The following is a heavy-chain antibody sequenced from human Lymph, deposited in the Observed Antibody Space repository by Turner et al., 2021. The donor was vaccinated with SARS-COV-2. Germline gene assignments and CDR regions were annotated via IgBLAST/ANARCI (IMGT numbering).Heavy chain of an antibody. Sequence: EVQLLESGGGLVQPGGSLSLSCAASGFTFSSYAMSWVRQAPGKGLEWCSAISGSGGNTYYADSVKGRFTISRDNSKNTLYLQMNSLRAEDTAVYYCAKDPNWYVLSAVDYWGQGTLVTVSS. CDR2: ISGSGGNT. V-gene: IGHV3-23*01. J-gene: IGHJ4*02. CDR3: AKDPNWYVLSAVDY. D-gene: IGHD1-1*01. CDR1: GFTFSSYA.